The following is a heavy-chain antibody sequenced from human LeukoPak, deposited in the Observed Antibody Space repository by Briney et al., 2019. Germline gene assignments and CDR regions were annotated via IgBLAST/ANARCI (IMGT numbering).Heavy chain of an antibody. CDR1: GFAFSSYA. D-gene: IGHD2-2*01. V-gene: IGHV3-30-3*01. Sequence: PGGSLRLSCAASGFAFSSYAMHWARQAPGKGLEWVTFISYDGSNKYYADSVKGRFTISRDNSKNTLYLQMNSLRAEDTAVYYCARELHTSWYGMDVWGQGTTVTVSS. CDR2: ISYDGSNK. J-gene: IGHJ6*02. CDR3: ARELHTSWYGMDV.